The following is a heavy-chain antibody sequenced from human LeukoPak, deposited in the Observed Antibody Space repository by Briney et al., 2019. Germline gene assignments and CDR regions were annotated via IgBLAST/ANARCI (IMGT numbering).Heavy chain of an antibody. CDR2: IYYSGSI. V-gene: IGHV4-39*07. CDR1: GDSISSNSDY. CDR3: ARVSSRRMYYFYYMDV. Sequence: SETLSLTCTVSGDSISSNSDYWGWIRQPPGKGLEWIRSIYYSGSIYYNPSLKSRVTISVDTSKNQFSLRLSSVTAADTAVYSCARVSSRRMYYFYYMDVWGTGTTVTVSS. D-gene: IGHD2/OR15-2a*01. J-gene: IGHJ6*03.